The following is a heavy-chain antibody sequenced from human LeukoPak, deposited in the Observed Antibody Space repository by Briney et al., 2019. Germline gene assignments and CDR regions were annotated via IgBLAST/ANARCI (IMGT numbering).Heavy chain of an antibody. Sequence: GGSLRLSCAASGFPFINAWMSWVRQAPGKGLEWVSVIYSGGSTYYADSVKGRFTISRDNSKNTLYLQMNSLRAEDTAVYYCARGSVAGSSGSLDYWGQGTLVTVSS. CDR3: ARGSVAGSSGSLDY. D-gene: IGHD3-22*01. CDR2: IYSGGST. CDR1: GFPFINAW. V-gene: IGHV3-53*01. J-gene: IGHJ4*02.